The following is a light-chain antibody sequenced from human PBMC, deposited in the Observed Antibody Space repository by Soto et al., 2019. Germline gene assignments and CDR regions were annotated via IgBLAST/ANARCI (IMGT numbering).Light chain of an antibody. Sequence: DIQMTQSPSTLSAFVGGRVTITWRASQSVNSWLAWYQQRPGKAPKLLIYDASTLESGVPSRFSGSGYGTEFTLTTSSLPPDDFATYYCHQYNSYHTFGGGTKVDIK. CDR1: QSVNSW. CDR3: HQYNSYHT. CDR2: DAS. V-gene: IGKV1-5*01. J-gene: IGKJ4*01.